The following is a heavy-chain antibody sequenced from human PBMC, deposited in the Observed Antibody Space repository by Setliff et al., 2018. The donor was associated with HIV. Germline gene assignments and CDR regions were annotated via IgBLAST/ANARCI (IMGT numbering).Heavy chain of an antibody. CDR3: ARDKVAAALIDAFDI. D-gene: IGHD6-13*01. CDR1: GGSFSSYG. J-gene: IGHJ3*02. CDR2: SIPIFRTG. Sequence: SVKVSCKASGGSFSSYGVSWVRQAPGQGLEWMGESIPIFRTGNYAQNFQGRVTITADDSTNTAYMELSGLRSDDTAIYYCARDKVAAALIDAFDIWGQGTKVTVSS. V-gene: IGHV1-69*13.